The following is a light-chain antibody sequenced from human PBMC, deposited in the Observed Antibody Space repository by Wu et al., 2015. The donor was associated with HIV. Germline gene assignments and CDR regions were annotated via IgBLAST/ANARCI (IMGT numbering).Light chain of an antibody. CDR3: QQRGIWPLFS. V-gene: IGKV3-11*01. CDR2: NAS. J-gene: IGKJ3*01. CDR1: ESVSGY. Sequence: VLTQSPGTLSLSPGEVATLSCSVSESVSGYLAWYQQKPGQAPRLLIYNASDRATGIPARFSGSGSGTDFTLTISSLEPEDFAVYYCQQRGIWPLFSFGPGTKVNI.